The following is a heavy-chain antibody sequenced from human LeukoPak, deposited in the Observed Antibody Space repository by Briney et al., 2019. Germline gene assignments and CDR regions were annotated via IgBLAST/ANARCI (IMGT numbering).Heavy chain of an antibody. V-gene: IGHV3-33*01. CDR3: ARGPSITGTTPYYYYMDV. Sequence: GGSLRLSCAASGFTFSSYGMHWVRQAPAKGLEWVAVIWYDGSNKYYADSVKGRFTISRDNSKNTLYLQMNSLRAEDTAVYYCARGPSITGTTPYYYYMDVWGKGTTVTVSS. D-gene: IGHD1-7*01. CDR1: GFTFSSYG. CDR2: IWYDGSNK. J-gene: IGHJ6*03.